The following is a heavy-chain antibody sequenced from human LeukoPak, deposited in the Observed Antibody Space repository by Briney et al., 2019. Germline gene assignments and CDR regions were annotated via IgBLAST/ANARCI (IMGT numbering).Heavy chain of an antibody. CDR2: IYYSGST. CDR3: ARVSGQGLGESHFGY. Sequence: SETLSLTCTVSGGSISSGGYYWSWIRQHPGKGLEWIGYIYYSGSTYYNPSLKSRVTISVDTSKNQFSLKLSSVTAADTAVYYWARVSGQGLGESHFGYWGQGTLVTVSS. CDR1: GGSISSGGYY. V-gene: IGHV4-31*03. D-gene: IGHD3-16*01. J-gene: IGHJ4*02.